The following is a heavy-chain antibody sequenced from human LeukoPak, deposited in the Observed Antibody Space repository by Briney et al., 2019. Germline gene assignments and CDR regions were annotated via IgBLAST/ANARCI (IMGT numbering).Heavy chain of an antibody. CDR1: GYTFTGYY. CDR2: INPNSGGT. Sequence: GASVKVSCKASGYTFTGYYMHWVRQAPGQGLEWMGWINPNSGGTNYAQKFQGRVTMTRDTSISTAYMELSRLRSEDTAVYYCARASSGWYGTFDYWGQGTLVTVSS. J-gene: IGHJ4*02. CDR3: ARASSGWYGTFDY. V-gene: IGHV1-2*02. D-gene: IGHD6-19*01.